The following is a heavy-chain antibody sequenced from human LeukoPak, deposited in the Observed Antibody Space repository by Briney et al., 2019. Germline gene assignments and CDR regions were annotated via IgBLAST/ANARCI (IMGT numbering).Heavy chain of an antibody. D-gene: IGHD5-18*01. CDR3: ARASKVDTAMVPLDY. CDR1: GYTFTSYG. Sequence: ASVKVSCKASGYTFTSYGISWVRQAPGQGLEWMGGIIPIFGTANYAQKFQGRVTITADESTSTAYMELSSLRSEDTAVYYCARASKVDTAMVPLDYWGQGTLVTVSS. V-gene: IGHV1-69*13. CDR2: IIPIFGTA. J-gene: IGHJ4*02.